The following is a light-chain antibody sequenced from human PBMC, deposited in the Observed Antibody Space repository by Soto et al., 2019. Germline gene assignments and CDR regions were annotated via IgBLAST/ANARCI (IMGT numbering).Light chain of an antibody. Sequence: QSALTQPASVSGSPGQSITISCTGTSSDVGGYNYVSWYQQHPGKAPKLMIYAVSHRPSGVSNRFSGSKSGNTASLTISGLQAEDEADYYCSSYTTNSTPYVFGTGTKVTVL. J-gene: IGLJ1*01. CDR2: AVS. CDR1: SSDVGGYNY. V-gene: IGLV2-14*01. CDR3: SSYTTNSTPYV.